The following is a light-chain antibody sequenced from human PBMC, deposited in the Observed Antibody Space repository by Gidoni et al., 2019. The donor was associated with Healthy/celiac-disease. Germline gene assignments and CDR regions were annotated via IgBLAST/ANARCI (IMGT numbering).Light chain of an antibody. J-gene: IGLJ1*01. Sequence: QSALTQPASVSGSPGQSITISCTGTSSDVGIYKLVSWYQQHPGKAPKLMIYEVSKRPSWVSNRFSGSQSGNTASLTISGLQAEDEADYYCCSYAGSSTYVFGTGTKVTVL. CDR3: CSYAGSSTYV. V-gene: IGLV2-23*02. CDR1: SSDVGIYKL. CDR2: EVS.